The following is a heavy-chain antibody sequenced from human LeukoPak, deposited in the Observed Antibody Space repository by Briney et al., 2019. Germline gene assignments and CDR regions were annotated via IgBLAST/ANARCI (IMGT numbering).Heavy chain of an antibody. CDR3: AREGGWYNWFDP. V-gene: IGHV4-59*01. CDR1: GGSFTDYY. J-gene: IGHJ5*02. D-gene: IGHD6-19*01. CDR2: IYYSGST. Sequence: SETLSLTCAVYGGSFTDYYWSWIRQPPGKGLEWIGYIYYSGSTNYNPSLKSRVTISVDTSKNQFSLKLSSVTAADTAVYYCAREGGWYNWFDPWGQGTLVTVSS.